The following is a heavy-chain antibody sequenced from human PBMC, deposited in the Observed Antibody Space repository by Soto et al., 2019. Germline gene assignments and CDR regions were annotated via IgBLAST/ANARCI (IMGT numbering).Heavy chain of an antibody. D-gene: IGHD2-15*01. CDR3: AKDGLGYCSGGSCYFDY. CDR2: ISYDGSNK. CDR1: GFTFSSYG. J-gene: IGHJ4*02. V-gene: IGHV3-30*18. Sequence: QVQLVESGGGVVQPGRSLRLSCAASGFTFSSYGMHWVRQAPGKGLEWVAVISYDGSNKYYADSVKGRFTISRVNSKNTLYLQMNSLRAEDTAVYYCAKDGLGYCSGGSCYFDYWGQGTLVTVSS.